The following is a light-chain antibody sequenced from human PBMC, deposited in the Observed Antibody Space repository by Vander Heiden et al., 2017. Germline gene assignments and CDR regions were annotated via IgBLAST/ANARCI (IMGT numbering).Light chain of an antibody. CDR3: AAWDDGLNVVV. Sequence: QSVLPPPPPAAGAPGQRAATSCSASSSNIGSNTANWYQQLPGTDHTHHINSNNQRRSGVPVRFSGSKSGTSASLAISGLQSEDEAAYYCAAWDDGLNVVVFGGGTKLTVL. V-gene: IGLV1-44*01. CDR2: SNN. J-gene: IGLJ2*01. CDR1: SSNIGSNT.